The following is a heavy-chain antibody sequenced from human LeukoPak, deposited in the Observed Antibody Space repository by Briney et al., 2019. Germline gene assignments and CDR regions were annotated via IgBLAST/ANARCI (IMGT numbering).Heavy chain of an antibody. CDR3: AIPSGSVTIFAVVDYFDN. J-gene: IGHJ4*02. Sequence: GKSLRLSCVVSGFTFSNYGMHWVRQAPGKGLDWVASIAYDGSNENYAVSVKGRCTISRDNFKNTVYMQMNSLRAEDTAVYYCAIPSGSVTIFAVVDYFDNWGQGSLVTVSS. CDR1: GFTFSNYG. D-gene: IGHD3-3*01. V-gene: IGHV3-30*03. CDR2: IAYDGSNE.